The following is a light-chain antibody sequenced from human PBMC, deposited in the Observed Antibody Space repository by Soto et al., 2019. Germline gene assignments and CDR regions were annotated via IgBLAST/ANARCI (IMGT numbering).Light chain of an antibody. CDR3: SSFAGKNNLV. J-gene: IGLJ1*01. Sequence: QSALTQPPSASGSPGQSLTISCTGTSSDVGGHNYVSRYQRHPGKAPKLIIFEVTKRPSGVPDRFSGSKSGNTATLTVSGLQAEDEAEYHCSSFAGKNNLVFGAGTKVTVL. CDR1: SSDVGGHNY. V-gene: IGLV2-8*01. CDR2: EVT.